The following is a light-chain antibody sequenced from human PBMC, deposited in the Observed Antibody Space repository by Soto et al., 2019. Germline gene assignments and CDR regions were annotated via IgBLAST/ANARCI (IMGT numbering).Light chain of an antibody. CDR2: WSS. J-gene: IGKJ2*01. Sequence: DIVMTQSPDSLAVSLGERATINCKSSQSLFHSSNNRNYLAWYQQKPGQPPKLLIYWSSTRESGVPDRFSGSGSGTDFTLNITSLQAEDVAVYFCHQYFVAPPYTFGQGTKLAIK. CDR1: QSLFHSSNNRNY. V-gene: IGKV4-1*01. CDR3: HQYFVAPPYT.